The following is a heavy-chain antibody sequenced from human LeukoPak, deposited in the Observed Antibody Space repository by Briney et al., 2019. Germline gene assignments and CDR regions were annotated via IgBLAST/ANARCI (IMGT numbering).Heavy chain of an antibody. Sequence: GGSLRLSCAASGFTFSSYAMSWVRQAPGKGLEWVSAISGSGGSTYYAASVKGRFTISRDNSKNTLYLQMNSLRAEDTAVYYCAKMDIVVVPAAMQGPFDYWGQGTLVTVSS. CDR3: AKMDIVVVPAAMQGPFDY. D-gene: IGHD2-2*03. CDR1: GFTFSSYA. J-gene: IGHJ4*02. V-gene: IGHV3-23*01. CDR2: ISGSGGST.